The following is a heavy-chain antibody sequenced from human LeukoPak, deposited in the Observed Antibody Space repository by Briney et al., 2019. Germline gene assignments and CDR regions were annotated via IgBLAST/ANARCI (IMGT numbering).Heavy chain of an antibody. J-gene: IGHJ4*02. V-gene: IGHV4-59*01. Sequence: SETLSLTCTVSGGSISSYDWSWIRQPPGKGLEWIGYIYYSGSTNYNPSLKSRVTISVDTSKNQFSLKLSSVTAADTAVYYCARSEYSSSLPYFDYWGQGTLVTVSS. D-gene: IGHD6-6*01. CDR1: GGSISSYD. CDR3: ARSEYSSSLPYFDY. CDR2: IYYSGST.